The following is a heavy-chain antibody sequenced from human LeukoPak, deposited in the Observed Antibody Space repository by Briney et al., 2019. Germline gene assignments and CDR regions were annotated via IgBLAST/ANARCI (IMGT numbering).Heavy chain of an antibody. CDR1: GFTFSSYW. D-gene: IGHD6-6*01. J-gene: IGHJ4*02. V-gene: IGHV3-74*01. CDR2: INSDGSSA. CDR3: ARGTLPYSSSSGATD. Sequence: GGSLRLSCAASGFTFSSYWMHWVRQAPGKGLVWVSRINSDGSSASYADSVKGRFTIFRDNAKNTLYLQMNSLRAEDTAVYYCARGTLPYSSSSGATDWGQGTLVTVSS.